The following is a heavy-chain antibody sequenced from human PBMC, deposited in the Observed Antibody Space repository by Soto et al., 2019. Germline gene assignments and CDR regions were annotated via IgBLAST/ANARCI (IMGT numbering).Heavy chain of an antibody. CDR2: IAYTGTT. CDR3: ARYYPGGLPKAA. J-gene: IGHJ5*02. V-gene: IGHV4-61*08. CDR1: GDSVSSGGYY. D-gene: IGHD1-26*01. Sequence: QVQLQESGPGLLKPSETLSLTCTVSGDSVSSGGYYWTWIRQPPGKGLEWIGFIAYTGTTHYNPSLKSRVTISVDTSNNQFSLKLTSMTAADTAVYYCARYYPGGLPKAAWGQGTLVTVSS.